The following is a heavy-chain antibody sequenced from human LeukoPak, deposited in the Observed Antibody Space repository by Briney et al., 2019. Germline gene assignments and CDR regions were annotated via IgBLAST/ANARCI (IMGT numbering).Heavy chain of an antibody. J-gene: IGHJ4*02. CDR3: AKAGFSEMEWLLYSDH. D-gene: IGHD3-3*01. Sequence: GGSLRLSCEVSGFTFSSFVTSWVRQAPGKGLEWVSAISGSSGHTYYADSVKGRFTISRDNSKNTLYLQMNSLRAEDTAVYYCAKAGFSEMEWLLYSDHWGQGTLVTVSS. CDR1: GFTFSSFV. V-gene: IGHV3-23*01. CDR2: ISGSSGHT.